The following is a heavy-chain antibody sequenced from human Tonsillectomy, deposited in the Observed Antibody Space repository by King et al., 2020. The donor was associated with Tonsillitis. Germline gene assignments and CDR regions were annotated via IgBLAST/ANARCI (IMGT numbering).Heavy chain of an antibody. CDR1: GFTFSDYA. D-gene: IGHD3-10*01. Sequence: VQLVESGGGVVQPGRSLRLSCGASGFTFSDYAMHWVRQAPGKGLEWVALISYDGSKKYYEDSVQGRFTISRDNSKNTLYLQMNSLRAEETAVYYCAKDRGFIPSTVSYYVDYWGQGTLVTVSS. CDR2: ISYDGSKK. V-gene: IGHV3-30*18. CDR3: AKDRGFIPSTVSYYVDY. J-gene: IGHJ4*02.